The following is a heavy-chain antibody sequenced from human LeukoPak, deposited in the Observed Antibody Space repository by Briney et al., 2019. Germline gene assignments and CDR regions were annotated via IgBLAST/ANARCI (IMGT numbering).Heavy chain of an antibody. J-gene: IGHJ4*02. CDR2: IWYDGSNK. V-gene: IGHV3-33*06. Sequence: SGGSLRLSCAASGFTFSRSGMHWVHQAPGKGLEWVAVIWYDGSNKCYADSVKGRFTISRDNSKNTLYLQMNSLRAEDTAVYYCAKDYGSGPPYYFDYWGQGTLVTVSS. CDR3: AKDYGSGPPYYFDY. CDR1: GFTFSRSG. D-gene: IGHD6-19*01.